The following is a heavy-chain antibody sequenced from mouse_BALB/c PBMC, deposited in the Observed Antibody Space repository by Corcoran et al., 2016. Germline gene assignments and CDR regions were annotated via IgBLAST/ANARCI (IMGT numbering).Heavy chain of an antibody. CDR2: IYPGSGNT. V-gene: IGHV1-84*02. Sequence: QIQLQQSGPELVKTGASVKISCKASGYTFTDYYINWVKQKPGQGLEWIGWIYPGSGNTKYNEKFKGKATLTVDTSSSTAYMQLSSLTSEDTAVYFCARGLGHYAMDYWGQGTSVTVSS. D-gene: IGHD3-3*01. J-gene: IGHJ4*01. CDR1: GYTFTDYY. CDR3: ARGLGHYAMDY.